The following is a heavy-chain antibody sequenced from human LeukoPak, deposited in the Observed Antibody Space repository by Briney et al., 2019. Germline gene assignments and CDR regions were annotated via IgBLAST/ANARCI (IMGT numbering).Heavy chain of an antibody. CDR3: ARHWLNYYDSSGYYDY. CDR2: IYYSGST. D-gene: IGHD3-22*01. V-gene: IGHV4-39*01. J-gene: IGHJ4*02. Sequence: SETLSLTCTVSGGSISSSSYYWGWIRQPPGKGLEWIGSIYYSGSTYYNPSLKSRVTISVDTSKNQFSLKLSSVTAADTAVYCCARHWLNYYDSSGYYDYWGQGTLVTVSS. CDR1: GGSISSSSYY.